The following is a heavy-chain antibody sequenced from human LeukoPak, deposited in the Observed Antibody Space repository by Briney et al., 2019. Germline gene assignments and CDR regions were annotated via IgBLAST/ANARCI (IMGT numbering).Heavy chain of an antibody. CDR1: GFTFSSNW. J-gene: IGHJ3*01. CDR2: IKQDGSEK. Sequence: PGGSLRLSCAASGFTFSSNWMNWVRQAPGKGLEWVANIKQDGSEKNYVDSVKGRFTISRDNAKKSLYLRMNSLRADDTAVYYCARDRLSMGNAFDLWGQGTTVTVSS. D-gene: IGHD2/OR15-2a*01. CDR3: ARDRLSMGNAFDL. V-gene: IGHV3-7*01.